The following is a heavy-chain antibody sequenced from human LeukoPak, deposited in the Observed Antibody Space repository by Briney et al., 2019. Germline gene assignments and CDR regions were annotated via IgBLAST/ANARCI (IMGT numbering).Heavy chain of an antibody. V-gene: IGHV4-39*01. Sequence: SETLSLTCTVSGGSFSNSSSCWGWIRQPPGKGLEWIASTYYTGSTYYNPSLKSRVAISLDTSKNQFSLKLSSVTAADTAVYYCATQVLFWYSGSYYMSWFDPWGQGTLVTVSS. CDR3: ATQVLFWYSGSYYMSWFDP. J-gene: IGHJ5*02. CDR2: TYYTGST. D-gene: IGHD1-26*01. CDR1: GGSFSNSSSC.